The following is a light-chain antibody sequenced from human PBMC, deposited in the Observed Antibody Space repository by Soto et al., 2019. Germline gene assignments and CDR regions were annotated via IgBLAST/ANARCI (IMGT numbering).Light chain of an antibody. CDR1: SSDVGGYNY. CDR2: DVS. J-gene: IGLJ1*01. V-gene: IGLV2-14*01. Sequence: SVLTQPASVSGSPGQSITISCTGTSSDVGGYNYVSWYQQHPGKAPKLMIYDVSNRPSGVSNRFSGSKSGNTASLTISGLQAEDEADYYCSSYTSSSTLEVFGIGTKVTV. CDR3: SSYTSSSTLEV.